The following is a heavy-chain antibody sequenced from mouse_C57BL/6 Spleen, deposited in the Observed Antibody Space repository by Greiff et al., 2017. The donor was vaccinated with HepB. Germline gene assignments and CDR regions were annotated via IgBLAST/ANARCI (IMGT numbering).Heavy chain of an antibody. CDR2: IYPGDGDT. V-gene: IGHV1-82*01. Sequence: VQLVESGPELVKPGASVKISCKASGYAFSSSWMNWVKQRPGKGLEWIGRIYPGDGDTNYNGKFKGKATLTADKSSSTAYMQLSILTSEDSAVYFCARREWDDWYFDVWGTGTTVTVSS. CDR1: GYAFSSSW. J-gene: IGHJ1*03. CDR3: ARREWDDWYFDV. D-gene: IGHD4-1*01.